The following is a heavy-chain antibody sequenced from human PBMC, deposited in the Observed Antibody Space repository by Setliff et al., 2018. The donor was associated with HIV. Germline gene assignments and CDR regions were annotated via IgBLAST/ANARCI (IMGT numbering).Heavy chain of an antibody. CDR1: GFTFFNNVW. D-gene: IGHD3-3*01. CDR3: ARGGLRQWNGF. V-gene: IGHV4-4*02. CDR2: INDSGDT. Sequence: PGGSLRLSCAASGFTFFNNVWMHWVRQSPGKGLEWIGEINDSGDTNYNPSLKSRVTISVVTSKNQFSLRLTSVTAADTGVYYCARGGLRQWNGFWGQGTLVTVSS. J-gene: IGHJ4*02.